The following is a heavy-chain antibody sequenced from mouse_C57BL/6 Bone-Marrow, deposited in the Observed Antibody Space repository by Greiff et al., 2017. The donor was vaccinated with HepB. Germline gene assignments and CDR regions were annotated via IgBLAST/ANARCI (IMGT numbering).Heavy chain of an antibody. Sequence: QVQLQQSGAELVRPGASVKLSCKASGYTFTDYCMHWVKQRPGQGLEWIERIHPCSGNTNYNEKFKGKATLTAEKSSSKTYMQLSSLTSEDSAVYYCASGGLGYAMDYWGQGKAITVSA. CDR3: ASGGLGYAMDY. V-gene: IGHV1-76*01. J-gene: IGHJ4*01. CDR1: GYTFTDYC. CDR2: IHPCSGNT.